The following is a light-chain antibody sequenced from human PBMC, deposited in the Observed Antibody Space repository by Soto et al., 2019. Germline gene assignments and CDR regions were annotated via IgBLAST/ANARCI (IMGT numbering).Light chain of an antibody. CDR2: GAS. CDR3: QQERSWHSGS. J-gene: IGKJ3*01. Sequence: IVFTQSPRTLSMSPGERATLSCRASQSVSSSYLAWYRQKPGQAPRRLIYGASSRATGIPDRWSGSGSGTDFILTISRLVVEDLEADYYQQERSWHSGSFGRGIKVV. V-gene: IGKV3-20*01. CDR1: QSVSSSY.